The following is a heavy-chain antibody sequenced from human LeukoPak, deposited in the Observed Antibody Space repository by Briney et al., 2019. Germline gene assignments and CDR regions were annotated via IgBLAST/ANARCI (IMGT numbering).Heavy chain of an antibody. J-gene: IGHJ3*02. CDR3: ATSTLEADGFDI. CDR2: INPKTGGR. Sequence: ASVKVSCKASGYSFTGYYMHWMRQAPGQGLEWMGWINPKTGGRNNAHKFQGRVTMTRDTSISTAYMELSRLGSDDTALYYCATSTLEADGFDIWGQGTMVTVSS. V-gene: IGHV1-2*02. D-gene: IGHD2/OR15-2a*01. CDR1: GYSFTGYY.